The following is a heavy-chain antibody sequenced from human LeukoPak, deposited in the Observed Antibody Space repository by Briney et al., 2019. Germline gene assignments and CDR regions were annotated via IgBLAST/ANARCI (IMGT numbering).Heavy chain of an antibody. CDR1: GYTFTGYY. V-gene: IGHV1-2*02. CDR2: INPNSGGT. J-gene: IGHJ5*02. Sequence: GASVKVSCKAPGYTFTGYYMHWVRQAPGQGLEWMGWINPNSGGTNYAQKFQGRVTMTRDTSISKAYMELSRLRSDDTAVYYCARDLPGPRYFDWFNPSPWGQGTLVTVSS. CDR3: ARDLPGPRYFDWFNPSP. D-gene: IGHD3-9*01.